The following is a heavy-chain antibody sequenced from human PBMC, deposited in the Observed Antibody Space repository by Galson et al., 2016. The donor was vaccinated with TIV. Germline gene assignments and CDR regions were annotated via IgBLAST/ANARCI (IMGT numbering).Heavy chain of an antibody. J-gene: IGHJ6*02. V-gene: IGHV3-66*02. CDR3: TRERRFCGNNCYLSYYYGMDV. CDR2: MSSGGSL. D-gene: IGHD2-21*01. CDR1: ALTVSDNY. Sequence: SLRLSCAASALTVSDNYMTWVRQAPGKGLEWVAIMSSGGSLNYADFVRGRFTVSSDNSKNTLYLQMNRLRTDDTAIYYCTRERRFCGNNCYLSYYYGMDVWGQGTTVTVSS.